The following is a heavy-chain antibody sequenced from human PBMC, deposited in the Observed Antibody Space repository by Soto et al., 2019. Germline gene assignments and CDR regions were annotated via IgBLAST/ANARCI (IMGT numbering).Heavy chain of an antibody. CDR1: GYFFTSHY. D-gene: IGHD3-10*02. Sequence: ASVKVSCKTSGYFFTSHYIHWVRLAPGRGLEWMGRINPNNGDTNSPQKFQGRVTMTSDTSISTAYMEMSGLRSDDTALYYCAREITYGGGRFSLGLWGQGTRVTVSS. CDR3: AREITYGGGRFSLGL. CDR2: INPNNGDT. V-gene: IGHV1-2*06. J-gene: IGHJ4*02.